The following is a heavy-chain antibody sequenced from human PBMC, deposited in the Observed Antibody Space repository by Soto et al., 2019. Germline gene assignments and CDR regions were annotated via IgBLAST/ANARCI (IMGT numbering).Heavy chain of an antibody. CDR2: INPDYGGA. J-gene: IGHJ4*02. D-gene: IGHD6-6*01. CDR3: ARDLGGSSSYLGY. Sequence: ASVKVSCKASGYTFTGHYIHWVRQAPGQGLEWMGWINPDYGGATYAQKFQGRVSLTRDTSNSTAYMELSSLRSDDTAVYFCARDLGGSSSYLGYWGQGTPVTVSS. V-gene: IGHV1-2*02. CDR1: GYTFTGHY.